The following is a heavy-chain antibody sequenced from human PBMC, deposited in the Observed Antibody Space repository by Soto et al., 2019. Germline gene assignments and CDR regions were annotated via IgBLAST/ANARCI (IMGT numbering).Heavy chain of an antibody. J-gene: IGHJ4*02. Sequence: GGSLRLSCAASGFIFSTYGMNWVRQAPGKGLEWVSYISSSSDTIYYADSVKGRFTNSRDNAKNSLYLQMNSLRDEDTAVYYCASRLSSLGYWGQGTLVTVSS. D-gene: IGHD3-16*02. V-gene: IGHV3-48*02. CDR1: GFIFSTYG. CDR3: ASRLSSLGY. CDR2: ISSSSDTI.